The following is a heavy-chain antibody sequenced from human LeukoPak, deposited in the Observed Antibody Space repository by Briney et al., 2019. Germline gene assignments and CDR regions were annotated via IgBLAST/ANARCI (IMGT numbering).Heavy chain of an antibody. V-gene: IGHV3-30*02. CDR1: GFSFSSYG. CDR2: IRFDGSNK. J-gene: IGHJ4*02. D-gene: IGHD1-26*01. Sequence: GGSLRLSCEASGFSFSSYGMHWVRQAPGKGLEWVSFIRFDGSNKYYADSVKGRFTISRDNSKNTLILQMNSLRVDDTAVYYCAKLRDPAWEVYFFDSWGRGALVSVSS. CDR3: AKLRDPAWEVYFFDS.